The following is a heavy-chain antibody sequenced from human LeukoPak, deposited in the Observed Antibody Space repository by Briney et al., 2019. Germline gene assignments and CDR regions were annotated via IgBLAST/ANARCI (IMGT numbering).Heavy chain of an antibody. J-gene: IGHJ4*02. CDR3: AKGVGVWGSYRYTSYYFDY. V-gene: IGHV3-23*01. CDR1: GFTFSSYA. CDR2: ISGSGGST. Sequence: GGSLRLSCAASGFTFSSYAMSWVRQAPGKGLEWVSAISGSGGSTYYADSVKGRFTISRDNSKNTLYLQMNSLRAKDTAVYYCAKGVGVWGSYRYTSYYFDYWGQGTLVTVSS. D-gene: IGHD3-16*02.